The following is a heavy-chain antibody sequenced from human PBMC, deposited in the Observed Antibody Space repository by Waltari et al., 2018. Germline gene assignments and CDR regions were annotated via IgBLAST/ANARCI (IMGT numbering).Heavy chain of an antibody. Sequence: QVQLVQSGAELREPGASVKVSCKASGYSFTGTLIHWVRQAPGQGLEWMGWINPNSGITNHAQKFQGRVTMTRDTSISTAYVELSSLRIDDTAVYYCATKGVVLPATFDYWGQGTLVTVSS. D-gene: IGHD2-15*01. V-gene: IGHV1-2*02. CDR2: INPNSGIT. J-gene: IGHJ4*02. CDR3: ATKGVVLPATFDY. CDR1: GYSFTGTL.